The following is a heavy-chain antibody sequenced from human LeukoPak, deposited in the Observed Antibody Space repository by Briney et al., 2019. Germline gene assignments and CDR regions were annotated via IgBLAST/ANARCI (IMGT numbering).Heavy chain of an antibody. CDR3: ARDPYSGNYGNYYYYYMDV. Sequence: GGSLRLSCAASGFTFSNFGMHWVRQAPGRALEWVSSITSSGTYIFYADSVKGRFTISRDNAENSLYLQMNSLGPEDTAVYYCARDPYSGNYGNYYYYYMDVWGKGTTVTISS. D-gene: IGHD1-26*01. CDR1: GFTFSNFG. CDR2: ITSSGTYI. J-gene: IGHJ6*03. V-gene: IGHV3-21*01.